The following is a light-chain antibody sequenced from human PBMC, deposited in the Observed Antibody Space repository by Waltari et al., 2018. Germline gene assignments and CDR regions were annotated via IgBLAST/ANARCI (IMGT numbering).Light chain of an antibody. Sequence: DIQMTQSPSTLSASVGDRVTITCRASQTVRLSLAWYQQKPGKAPKLLIHKASILQCGVPARFSGSGSETEFTLTIDGLQPDDFATYYCQQYDGYSTFGQGTKLEI. J-gene: IGKJ2*01. CDR2: KAS. V-gene: IGKV1-5*03. CDR1: QTVRLS. CDR3: QQYDGYST.